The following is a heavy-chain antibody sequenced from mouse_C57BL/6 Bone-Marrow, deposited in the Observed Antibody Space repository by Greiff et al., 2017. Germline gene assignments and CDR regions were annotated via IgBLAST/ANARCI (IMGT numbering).Heavy chain of an antibody. Sequence: VQLQQPGAELVKPGASVKMSCKASGYTFTSYWITWVQQRPGQGLEWIGDIYPGSGSTNYNEKFKSKATLTVDTSSSTAYMQLSSLTSEDSAVYYGAREGKWDLYDYAMDYGGQGTSVTVAS. J-gene: IGHJ4*01. CDR3: AREGKWDLYDYAMDY. V-gene: IGHV1-55*01. CDR1: GYTFTSYW. CDR2: IYPGSGST. D-gene: IGHD1-3*01.